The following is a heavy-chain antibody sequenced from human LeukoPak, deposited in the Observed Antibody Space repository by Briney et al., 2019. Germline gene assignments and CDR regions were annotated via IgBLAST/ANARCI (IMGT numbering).Heavy chain of an antibody. CDR2: INPNSGGT. Sequence: ASVKVSCKASGYTFTSYYIHWVRQVPGQGLEWMGWINPNSGGTNYAQKFQGRVTMTRDTSISTAYMELSRLRSDDTAVYYCARSPRGGYAYYFDYWGQGTLVTVSS. CDR3: ARSPRGGYAYYFDY. J-gene: IGHJ4*02. CDR1: GYTFTSYY. D-gene: IGHD5-24*01. V-gene: IGHV1-2*02.